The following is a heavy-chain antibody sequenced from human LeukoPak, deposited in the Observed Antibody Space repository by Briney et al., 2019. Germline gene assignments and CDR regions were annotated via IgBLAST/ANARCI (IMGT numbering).Heavy chain of an antibody. Sequence: GASVKVSCKASGYTFTSYYMHWVRQAPGQELEWMGIINPSGGSTSYAQKFQGRVTMTRDTSTSTVYMELNSLRSEDTAVYYCARARVGATYAFDYWGQGTLVTVSS. J-gene: IGHJ4*02. CDR2: INPSGGST. D-gene: IGHD1-26*01. CDR3: ARARVGATYAFDY. V-gene: IGHV1-46*01. CDR1: GYTFTSYY.